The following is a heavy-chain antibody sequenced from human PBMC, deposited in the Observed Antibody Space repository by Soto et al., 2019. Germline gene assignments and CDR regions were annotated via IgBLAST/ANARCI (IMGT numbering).Heavy chain of an antibody. CDR2: INHSGST. V-gene: IGHV4-34*01. Sequence: QVQLQQCGAGLLKPSETLSLTCAVYGESFRGYYWSWIRQPPGKGLEWIGAINHSGSTNYTPSLKSRVTMSVDTSKNQFSLKLSSVTAADTAVYYCAGNIVATISSFDYWGQGTLVTVSS. CDR3: AGNIVATISSFDY. CDR1: GESFRGYY. J-gene: IGHJ4*02. D-gene: IGHD5-12*01.